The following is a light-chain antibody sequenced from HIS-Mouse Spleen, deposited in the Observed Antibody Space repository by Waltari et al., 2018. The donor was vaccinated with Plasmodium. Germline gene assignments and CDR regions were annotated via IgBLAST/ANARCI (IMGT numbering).Light chain of an antibody. CDR2: EVS. CDR3: SSYAGSNNLV. J-gene: IGLJ2*01. V-gene: IGLV2-8*01. Sequence: QSALTQPPSASGSPGPSVTISCTGTSSDVGGYNYVSWYQQHPGKAPKPMIYEVSKRPSGVPDRFSGSKAGNTASLTVSGLQAEDEADYYCSSYAGSNNLVFGGGTKLTVL. CDR1: SSDVGGYNY.